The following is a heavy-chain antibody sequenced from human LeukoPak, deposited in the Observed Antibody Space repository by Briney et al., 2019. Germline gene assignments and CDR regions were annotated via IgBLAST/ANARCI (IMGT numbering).Heavy chain of an antibody. D-gene: IGHD6-13*01. J-gene: IGHJ3*02. CDR1: GFTFSSYW. Sequence: GGSLRLSCAASGFTFSSYWMHWVRQAPGKGLVWVSRINSDGSSTSYADSVKGRFTISRDNAKNTLYLQMNSLKTEDTAVYYCTTDSSSWQFSDAFDIWGQGTMVTVSS. V-gene: IGHV3-74*01. CDR3: TTDSSSWQFSDAFDI. CDR2: INSDGSST.